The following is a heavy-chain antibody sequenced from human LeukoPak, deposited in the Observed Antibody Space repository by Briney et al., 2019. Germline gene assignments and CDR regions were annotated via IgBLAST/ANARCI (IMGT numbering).Heavy chain of an antibody. V-gene: IGHV4-61*02. CDR2: IYTSGST. CDR1: GGSISSGSDY. Sequence: PSQTLSLTCTVSGGSISSGSDYWSWIRQPAGKGLEWIGRIYTSGSTNYNPSLKSRVTISVDTSKNQFSLKLSSVTAADTAVYYCARDYDYWGQGTLVTVSS. J-gene: IGHJ4*02. CDR3: ARDYDY.